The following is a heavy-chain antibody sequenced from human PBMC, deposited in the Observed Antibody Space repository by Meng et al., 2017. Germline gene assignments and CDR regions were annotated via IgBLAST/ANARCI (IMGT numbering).Heavy chain of an antibody. Sequence: GESLKISCAASGFTFYNYSMHWVRQAPGKGLEWVSLISWDGGNTYYADSVKGRFTISRDNSKNSLYLQMNSLRAEDTDLYYCATNIGIVGATSYYYYGMDVWGHGTTVTVSS. J-gene: IGHJ6*02. V-gene: IGHV3-43D*03. CDR2: ISWDGGNT. CDR3: ATNIGIVGATSYYYYGMDV. CDR1: GFTFYNYS. D-gene: IGHD1-26*01.